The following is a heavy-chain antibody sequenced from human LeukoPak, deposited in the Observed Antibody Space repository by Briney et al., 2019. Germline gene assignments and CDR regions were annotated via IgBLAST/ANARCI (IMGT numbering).Heavy chain of an antibody. J-gene: IGHJ4*02. V-gene: IGHV4-30-4*01. CDR1: GGSISSGDYY. D-gene: IGHD3-22*01. Sequence: SQTLSLTCTVSGGSISSGDYYWSWIRQPPRKGLEWIGYIYYSGSTYYNPSLKSRVTISVDTSKNQFSLKLSSVTAADTAVYYCARYYYDSSGDYHFDYWGQGTLVTVSS. CDR3: ARYYYDSSGDYHFDY. CDR2: IYYSGST.